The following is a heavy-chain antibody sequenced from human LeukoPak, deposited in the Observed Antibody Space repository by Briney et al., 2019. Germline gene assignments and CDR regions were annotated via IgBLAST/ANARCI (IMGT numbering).Heavy chain of an antibody. CDR3: AKSPLRTRILLDY. CDR2: ISGSGGST. V-gene: IGHV3-23*01. D-gene: IGHD3-3*01. CDR1: GFTFSTYA. J-gene: IGHJ4*02. Sequence: GGSLRLSCVASGFTFSTYAMSWVRQAPGKGLEWVSTISGSGGSTYYADSVKGRFTISRDNSKNTLYLQMNSLRADDTAVYYCAKSPLRTRILLDYWGQGTLVTVSS.